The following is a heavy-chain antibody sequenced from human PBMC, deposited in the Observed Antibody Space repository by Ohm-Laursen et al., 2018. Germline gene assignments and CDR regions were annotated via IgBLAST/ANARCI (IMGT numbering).Heavy chain of an antibody. J-gene: IGHJ6*02. D-gene: IGHD2-2*01. CDR3: ARDCSSTSCLDGMDV. V-gene: IGHV1-69*06. Sequence: VASVKVSCKASGGPFRSYAISWVRRAPGQGLGGMGGIIPIFCTANYAQKFQGRVTITADKSTSTAYMELSSLRSEDTAVYYCARDCSSTSCLDGMDVWGQGTTVTVSS. CDR1: GGPFRSYA. CDR2: IIPIFCTA.